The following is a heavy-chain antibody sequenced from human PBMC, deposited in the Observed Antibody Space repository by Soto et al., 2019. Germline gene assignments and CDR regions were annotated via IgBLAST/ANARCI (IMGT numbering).Heavy chain of an antibody. V-gene: IGHV4-34*01. D-gene: IGHD5-12*01. CDR1: GGSFSGYY. CDR3: ARATRGVVATTYYYYYMDV. CDR2: INHSRST. Sequence: SETLSLTCAVYGGSFSGYYWSWIRQPPGKGLEWIGEINHSRSTNYNPSLKSRVTISVDTSKNQFSLKLSSVTAADTAVYYCARATRGVVATTYYYYYMDVWGKGTTVTVSS. J-gene: IGHJ6*03.